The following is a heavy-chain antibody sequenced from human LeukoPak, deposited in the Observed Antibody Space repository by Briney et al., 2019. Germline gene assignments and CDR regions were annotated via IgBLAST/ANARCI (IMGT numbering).Heavy chain of an antibody. Sequence: GGSLRLSCAASGFTFSSYWMSWVRQAPGKGLEWVANIKQDGSEKYYVDSVKGRFTISRDNAENSLYLQMNSLRAEDTAVYYCARWESPAAGTNFDYWGQGTLVTVSS. J-gene: IGHJ4*02. CDR3: ARWESPAAGTNFDY. CDR2: IKQDGSEK. V-gene: IGHV3-7*01. CDR1: GFTFSSYW. D-gene: IGHD6-13*01.